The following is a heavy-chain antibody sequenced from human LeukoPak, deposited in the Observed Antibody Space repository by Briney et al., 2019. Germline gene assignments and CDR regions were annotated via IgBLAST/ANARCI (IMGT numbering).Heavy chain of an antibody. CDR3: ARAGFAENY. CDR1: GFTFSSYS. Sequence: KSGGSLRLSCAASGFTFSSYSMNWVRQAPGKGLEWVSSISSSSSYKYYADSVKGRFTISRDNAKNSLCLQMNSLRAEDTAVYYCARAGFAENYWGQGTLVTVSS. J-gene: IGHJ4*02. D-gene: IGHD1-14*01. V-gene: IGHV3-21*01. CDR2: ISSSSSYK.